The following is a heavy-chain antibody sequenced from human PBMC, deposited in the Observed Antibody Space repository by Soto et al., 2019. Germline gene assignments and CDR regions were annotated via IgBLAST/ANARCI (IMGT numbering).Heavy chain of an antibody. J-gene: IGHJ6*03. CDR3: AKVLGDYDFWSGYSFPYYYYYMDV. CDR1: GFTFSSYA. D-gene: IGHD3-3*01. Sequence: GGSLRLSCAASGFTFSSYAMSWVRQAPGKGLEWVSAISGSGGSTYYADSVKGRFTISRDNSKNTLYLQMNSLRAEDTAVYYCAKVLGDYDFWSGYSFPYYYYYMDVWGKGTTVTVSS. V-gene: IGHV3-23*01. CDR2: ISGSGGST.